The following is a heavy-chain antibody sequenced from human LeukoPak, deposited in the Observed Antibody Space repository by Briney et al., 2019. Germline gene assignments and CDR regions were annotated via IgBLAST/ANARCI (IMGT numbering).Heavy chain of an antibody. J-gene: IGHJ4*02. Sequence: PGGFLRLSCAASGFTFSSYGMHWVRPAPGKGLEWVAVIWYDGSNKYYADSVKGRFTISRDNSKNTLYLQMNSLRAEDTAVYYCARDPSSSWSDLVHWGQGTLVTVSS. V-gene: IGHV3-33*01. CDR2: IWYDGSNK. D-gene: IGHD6-13*01. CDR1: GFTFSSYG. CDR3: ARDPSSSWSDLVH.